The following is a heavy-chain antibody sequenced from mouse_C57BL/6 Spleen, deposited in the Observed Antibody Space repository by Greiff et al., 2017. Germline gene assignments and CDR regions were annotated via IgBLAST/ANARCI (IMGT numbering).Heavy chain of an antibody. D-gene: IGHD2-2*01. CDR3: ARGGRYGYDGWYFDV. CDR1: GYTFTSYW. Sequence: VKLQQPGAELVKPGASVKLSSKASGYTFTSYWMPWVKQRPGRGLEWIGRIDPKGGGTKYNEKFKGKATLTVDKPSSTAYMQLSSLTSEDSAVYYCARGGRYGYDGWYFDVWGTGTTVTVSS. J-gene: IGHJ1*03. CDR2: IDPKGGGT. V-gene: IGHV1-62-3*01.